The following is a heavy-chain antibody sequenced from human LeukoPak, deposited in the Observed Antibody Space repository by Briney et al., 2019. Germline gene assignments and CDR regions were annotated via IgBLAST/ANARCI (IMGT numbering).Heavy chain of an antibody. CDR1: GFTFSNAW. V-gene: IGHV3-7*01. D-gene: IGHD3-10*01. CDR3: ARAGWFGEFNWFDP. Sequence: GGSLRLSCAASGFTFSNAWMSWVRQAPGKGLEWVANIKQDGSEKYYVDSVKGRFTISRDNAKNSLYLQMNSLRAEDTAVYYCARAGWFGEFNWFDPWGQGTLVTVSS. CDR2: IKQDGSEK. J-gene: IGHJ5*02.